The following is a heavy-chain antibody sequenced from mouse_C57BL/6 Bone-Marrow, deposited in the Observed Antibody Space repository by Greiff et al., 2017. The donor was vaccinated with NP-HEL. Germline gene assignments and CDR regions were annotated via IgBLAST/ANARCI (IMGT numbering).Heavy chain of an antibody. Sequence: LQESGPELVKPGASVKLSCKASGYTFTSYDINWVKQRPGQGLEWIGWIYPRDGSTKYNEKFKGKATLTVDTSSSTAYMELHSLTSEDSAVYFCASAYYSNYKDYWGQGTTLTVSS. CDR1: GYTFTSYD. J-gene: IGHJ2*01. D-gene: IGHD2-5*01. CDR3: ASAYYSNYKDY. CDR2: IYPRDGST. V-gene: IGHV1-85*01.